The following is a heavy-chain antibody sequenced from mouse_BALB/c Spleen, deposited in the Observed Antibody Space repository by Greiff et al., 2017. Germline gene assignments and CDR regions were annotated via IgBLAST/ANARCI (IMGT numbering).Heavy chain of an antibody. J-gene: IGHJ3*01. CDR3: ARASYRYEGAY. CDR2: IWAGGST. Sequence: VKLEESGPGLVAPSQSLSITCTVSGFSLTSYGVHWVRQPPGKGLEWLGVIWAGGSTNYNSALMSRLSISKDNSKSQVFLKMNSLQTDDTAMYYCARASYRYEGAYWGQGTLVTVSA. CDR1: GFSLTSYG. D-gene: IGHD2-14*01. V-gene: IGHV2-9*02.